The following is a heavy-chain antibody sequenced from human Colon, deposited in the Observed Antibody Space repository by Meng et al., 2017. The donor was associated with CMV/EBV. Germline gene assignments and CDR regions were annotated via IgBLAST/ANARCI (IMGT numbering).Heavy chain of an antibody. J-gene: IGHJ4*02. CDR3: ARDRLGGIDY. V-gene: IGHV3-30-3*01. CDR1: GFIFSAYA. CDR2: KSFDGSIE. Sequence: GGPLRLSCEGSGFIFSAYAMHWVRQAPGKGLEWLAVKSFDGSIEYHADSVKGRFFISRDNSKSTVYLQMDSLRSDDTAVYYCARDRLGGIDYWSQGTLVTVSS. D-gene: IGHD3-16*01.